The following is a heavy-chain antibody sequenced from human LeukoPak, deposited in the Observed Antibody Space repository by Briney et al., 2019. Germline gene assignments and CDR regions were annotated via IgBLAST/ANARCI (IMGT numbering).Heavy chain of an antibody. D-gene: IGHD3/OR15-3a*01. CDR1: GFTFSSYW. CDR3: ARDGPGLWTNAFDV. V-gene: IGHV3-23*01. J-gene: IGHJ3*01. CDR2: ISGSGGST. Sequence: EGSLRLSCAASGFTFSSYWMHWVRQAPGKGLEWVSAISGSGGSTYYADSVKGRFTISRDNSKNTLYLQMNSLTTEDTAVYYCARDGPGLWTNAFDVWGQGTMVCVSS.